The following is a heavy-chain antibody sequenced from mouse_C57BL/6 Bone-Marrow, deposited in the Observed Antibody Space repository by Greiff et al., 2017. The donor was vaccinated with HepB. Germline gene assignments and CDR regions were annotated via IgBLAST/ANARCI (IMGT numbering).Heavy chain of an antibody. D-gene: IGHD6-1*01. CDR1: GFTFSSYA. J-gene: IGHJ3*01. Sequence: EVMLVESGGGLVKPGGSLKLSCAASGFTFSSYAMSWVRQTPEKRLEWVATISDGGSYTYYPDNVKGRFTISRDNAKNNLYLQMSHLKSEDTAMYYCARASARGWFAYWGQGTLVTVSA. CDR3: ARASARGWFAY. V-gene: IGHV5-4*03. CDR2: ISDGGSYT.